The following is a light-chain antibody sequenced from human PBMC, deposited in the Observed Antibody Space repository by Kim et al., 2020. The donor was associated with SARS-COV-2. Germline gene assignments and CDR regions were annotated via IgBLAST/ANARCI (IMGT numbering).Light chain of an antibody. J-gene: IGLJ2*01. CDR3: HSRDSSSNHLGVI. CDR1: SLRSYY. CDR2: GKN. V-gene: IGLV3-19*01. Sequence: SSELTQDPAVSVALGQTVRITCQGDSLRSYYASWYQQKPGQAPILVIYGKNNRPSGIPDRFSGSSSGNTASLTITGAQAEDEADYYCHSRDSSSNHLGVIFGGGTKLTV.